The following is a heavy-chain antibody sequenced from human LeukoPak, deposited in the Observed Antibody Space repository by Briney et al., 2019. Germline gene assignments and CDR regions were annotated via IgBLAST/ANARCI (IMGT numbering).Heavy chain of an antibody. CDR2: IYTSGST. D-gene: IGHD3-10*01. V-gene: IGHV4-4*07. J-gene: IGHJ6*03. CDR1: GGSISSYY. CDR3: ARAGITMVRGVRAAYYYMDV. Sequence: SETLSLTCTVSGGSISSYYWSWIRQPAGKGLEWIGRIYTSGSTNYNPSLKSRVTMSVDTSKNQFSLKLSSVTAADTAVYYCARAGITMVRGVRAAYYYMDVWGKGTTVTISS.